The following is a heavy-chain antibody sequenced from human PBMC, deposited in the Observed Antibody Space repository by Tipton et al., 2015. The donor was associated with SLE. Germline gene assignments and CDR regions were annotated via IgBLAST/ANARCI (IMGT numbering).Heavy chain of an antibody. CDR1: GDSISNYY. CDR3: ARGSGWHHWYFDL. D-gene: IGHD6-19*01. J-gene: IGHJ2*01. CDR2: IYYSGST. V-gene: IGHV4-59*01. Sequence: TLSLTCTVSGDSISNYYWSWIRPPPGKGLEWIGYIYYSGSTNYNPSLKSRVTISVDTSKDQFSLKLSSVTAADTAVYSCARGSGWHHWYFDLWGRGTLVTVTP.